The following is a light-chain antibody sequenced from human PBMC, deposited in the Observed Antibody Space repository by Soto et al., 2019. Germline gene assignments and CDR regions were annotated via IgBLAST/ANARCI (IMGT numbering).Light chain of an antibody. CDR1: SSDVGAYKY. V-gene: IGLV2-8*01. CDR3: TSYVGNDIWV. J-gene: IGLJ3*02. Sequence: QSALTQPPSASGSPGQSVTISCTGTSSDVGAYKYVSWYQQYPGKAPKLMIYEVTKRPSGFPARFSGSKSGNTASLTVSGLQAEDEADYYCTSYVGNDIWVFGGGTKLTVL. CDR2: EVT.